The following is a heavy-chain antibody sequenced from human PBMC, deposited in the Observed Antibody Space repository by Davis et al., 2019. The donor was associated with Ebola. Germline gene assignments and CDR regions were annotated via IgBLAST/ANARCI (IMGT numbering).Heavy chain of an antibody. J-gene: IGHJ5*02. V-gene: IGHV1-46*01. CDR2: INPSGGST. CDR3: ARASGSSSYSGNWFDP. CDR1: GYTFTSYG. D-gene: IGHD6-6*01. Sequence: ASVKVSCKASGYTFTSYGISWVRQAPGQGLEWMGIINPSGGSTSYAQKFQGRVTMTRDTSTSTVYMELSSLRSEDTAVYYCARASGSSSYSGNWFDPWGQGTLVTVSS.